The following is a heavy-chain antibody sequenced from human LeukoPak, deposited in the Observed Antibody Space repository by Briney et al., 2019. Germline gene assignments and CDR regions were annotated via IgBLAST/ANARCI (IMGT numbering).Heavy chain of an antibody. CDR2: IRTTAEGAKYA. CDR3: ATDQRYAFDY. V-gene: IGHV3-48*02. CDR1: GFSFTDYP. J-gene: IGHJ4*02. D-gene: IGHD3-9*01. Sequence: GGSLRLSCATSGFSFTDYPMNWVRQAPGKGLEWISNIRTTAEGAKYAYYADSVKGRVTISRDDGKNTLYLHMNSLRDDDTAVYYCATDQRYAFDYWGQGILITVSS.